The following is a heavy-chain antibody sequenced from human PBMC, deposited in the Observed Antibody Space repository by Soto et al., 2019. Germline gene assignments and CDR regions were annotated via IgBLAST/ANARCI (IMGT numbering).Heavy chain of an antibody. V-gene: IGHV3-73*01. CDR3: TVSVADAFDI. CDR2: IRSKANSYAT. J-gene: IGHJ3*02. CDR1: GFTFSGSA. Sequence: HPGGSLRLSCAASGFTFSGSAMHWFRQASGKGLEWVGRIRSKANSYATAYAASVKGRFTISRDDSKNTAYLQMNSLKTEDTAVYYCTVSVADAFDIWGQGTMVTVSS.